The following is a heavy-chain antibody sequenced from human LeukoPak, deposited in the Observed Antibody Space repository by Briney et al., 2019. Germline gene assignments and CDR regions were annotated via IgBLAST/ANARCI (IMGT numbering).Heavy chain of an antibody. V-gene: IGHV1-69*13. J-gene: IGHJ2*01. CDR1: GGTFSSYA. CDR2: IIPIFGTA. D-gene: IGHD6-19*01. Sequence: SVKVSCKASGGTFSSYAISWVRQAPGQGLEWMGGIIPIFGTADYAQKFQGRVMITADESTSTAYMELSSLRSEDTAVYYCARTHIAVALNWYFDLWGRGTLVTVSS. CDR3: ARTHIAVALNWYFDL.